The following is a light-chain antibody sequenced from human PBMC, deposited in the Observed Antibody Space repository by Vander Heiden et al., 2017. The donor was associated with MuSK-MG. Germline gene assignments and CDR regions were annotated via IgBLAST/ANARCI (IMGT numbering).Light chain of an antibody. CDR1: QNMNTF. J-gene: IGKJ4*01. V-gene: IGKV1-39*01. CDR3: QQSSRTPLT. CDR2: GTS. Sequence: DIQLTQSPSSLSASVGDRVTISCRASQNMNTFLNWFQQKPGKPPTLLIYGTSTLYSGVPSRFCGSGSGTDFTLTISSLQAEDFATYYCQQSSRTPLTFGGGTRVEIK.